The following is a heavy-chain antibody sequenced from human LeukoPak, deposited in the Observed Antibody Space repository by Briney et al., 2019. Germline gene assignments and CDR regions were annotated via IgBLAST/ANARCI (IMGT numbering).Heavy chain of an antibody. D-gene: IGHD6-13*01. CDR3: AKEGQYSTKAIDS. CDR1: GFSFSTYG. J-gene: IGHJ4*02. Sequence: GRSLRLSCAASGFSFSTYGLHWVRQAPGKGLEWVAIISYNGGIKYYTDSVKGRFTISRDNSKNTLFLQMNSLRAEDTAVYYCAKEGQYSTKAIDSWGKGTLVTVSS. CDR2: ISYNGGIK. V-gene: IGHV3-30*18.